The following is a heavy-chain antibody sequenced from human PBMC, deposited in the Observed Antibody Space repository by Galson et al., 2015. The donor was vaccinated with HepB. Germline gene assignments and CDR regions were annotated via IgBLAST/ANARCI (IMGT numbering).Heavy chain of an antibody. Sequence: SLRLSCAVSGFTFSDHYIDWVRQAPGKGLEWVGRSRNKPRGYSTAYAASVKGRFTVSRDDSKNSVFLQMNSLSSEDTAVYYCARSEVTTVVTDFDSWGQGTLVTVSS. V-gene: IGHV3-72*01. D-gene: IGHD4-23*01. CDR3: ARSEVTTVVTDFDS. CDR1: GFTFSDHY. J-gene: IGHJ4*02. CDR2: SRNKPRGYST.